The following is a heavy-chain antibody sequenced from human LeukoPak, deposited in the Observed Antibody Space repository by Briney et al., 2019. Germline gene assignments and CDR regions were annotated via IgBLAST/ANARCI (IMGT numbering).Heavy chain of an antibody. CDR1: GGSFSGYY. V-gene: IGHV4-34*01. J-gene: IGHJ6*03. CDR3: AKAPSAYCGGDCFSAYMDV. Sequence: SETLSLTCAVYGGSFSGYYWSWIRQPPGKGLEWIGEINHSGSTNYNPSLKSRVTISVDTSKNQFSLKLSSVTAADTAVYYCAKAPSAYCGGDCFSAYMDVWGKGTTATVSS. D-gene: IGHD2-21*02. CDR2: INHSGST.